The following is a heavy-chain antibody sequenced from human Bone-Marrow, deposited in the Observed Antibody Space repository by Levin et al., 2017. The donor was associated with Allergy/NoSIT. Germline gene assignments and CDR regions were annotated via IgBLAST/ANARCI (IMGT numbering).Heavy chain of an antibody. CDR3: ERVRSGSYRYGMDV. CDR1: GFTFSSYA. D-gene: IGHD1-26*01. CDR2: ITSDGDST. Sequence: TGGSLRLSCAASGFTFSSYAMHWVRQAPGKGLEYVSAITSDGDSTYYANSVKGRFTISRDNSKNTLYLQMGSLRAEDMAVYYCERVRSGSYRYGMDVWGQGTTVTVSS. V-gene: IGHV3-64*01. J-gene: IGHJ6*02.